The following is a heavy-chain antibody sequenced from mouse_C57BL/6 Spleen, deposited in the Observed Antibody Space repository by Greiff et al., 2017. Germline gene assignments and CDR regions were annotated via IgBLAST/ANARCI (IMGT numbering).Heavy chain of an antibody. J-gene: IGHJ2*01. CDR2: INPGSGST. CDR1: GYAFTNYL. Sequence: QVQLQQSGAELVRPGTSVKVSCKASGYAFTNYLIEWVKQRPGQGLEWIGVINPGSGSTNYNEKFKSKDTLTVDTSSSTAYMQLSSLTSEDSAVYYCARSGFYYGNRDFDYWGQGTTLTVSS. D-gene: IGHD2-1*01. CDR3: ARSGFYYGNRDFDY. V-gene: IGHV1-54*01.